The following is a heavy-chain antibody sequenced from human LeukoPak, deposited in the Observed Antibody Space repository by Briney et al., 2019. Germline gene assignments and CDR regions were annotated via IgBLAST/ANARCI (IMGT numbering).Heavy chain of an antibody. J-gene: IGHJ4*02. Sequence: SETLSLTCAVSGYSISSGYYWGWIRQPPGKGLEWIESIYRTGSTYYNPSLKSRVTISLDTSKNQFSLKLSSVTATDTAVYYCAKRGSSWAFDYWGQGTLVSVSS. CDR2: IYRTGST. CDR1: GYSISSGYY. V-gene: IGHV4-38-2*01. CDR3: AKRGSSWAFDY. D-gene: IGHD6-13*01.